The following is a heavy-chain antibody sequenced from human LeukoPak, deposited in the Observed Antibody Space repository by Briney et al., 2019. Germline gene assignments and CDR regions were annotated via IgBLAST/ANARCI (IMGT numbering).Heavy chain of an antibody. D-gene: IGHD3-16*01. CDR1: GFSFSYYN. CDR2: ISSSGIDM. V-gene: IGHV3-21*01. J-gene: IGHJ3*01. Sequence: GGSLRLSCEASGFSFSYYNFNWVRQAPGKGLEWVSSISSSGIDMYYADSLKCRLTISRDNAKNSLYLHMSSLRVEDTAVYYCARDRSHDDAFDLWGQGTMVTVSS. CDR3: ARDRSHDDAFDL.